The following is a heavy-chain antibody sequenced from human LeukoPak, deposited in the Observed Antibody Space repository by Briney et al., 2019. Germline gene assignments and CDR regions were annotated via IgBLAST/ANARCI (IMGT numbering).Heavy chain of an antibody. D-gene: IGHD1-1*01. Sequence: GGSLRLSCAASGFTFSSFAMSWVRGAPGKGLEWVSAIGSSGGSAYYADSVKGRFTISRDNSKNTLYLQMNSLRAEDMAIYYCAKRTGFDPWGQGTLVTVSS. J-gene: IGHJ5*02. CDR2: IGSSGGSA. V-gene: IGHV3-23*01. CDR3: AKRTGFDP. CDR1: GFTFSSFA.